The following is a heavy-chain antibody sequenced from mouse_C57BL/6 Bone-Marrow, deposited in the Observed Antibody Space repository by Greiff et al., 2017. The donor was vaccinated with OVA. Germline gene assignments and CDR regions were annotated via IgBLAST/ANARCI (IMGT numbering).Heavy chain of an antibody. D-gene: IGHD2-10*02. Sequence: VQLQQSGAELVRPGASVKLSCKASGYTFTDYYINWVKQRPGQGLEWIARIYPGSGNTYYNEKFKGKATLTAEKSSSTAYMQLSSLTSEDSAVYFCARGGYGNGAYWGQGTLVTVSA. J-gene: IGHJ3*01. CDR2: IYPGSGNT. V-gene: IGHV1-76*01. CDR3: ARGGYGNGAY. CDR1: GYTFTDYY.